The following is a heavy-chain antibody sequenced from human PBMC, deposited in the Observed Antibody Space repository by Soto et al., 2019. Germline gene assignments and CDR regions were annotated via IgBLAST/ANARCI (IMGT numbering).Heavy chain of an antibody. CDR1: GFTFSSYD. D-gene: IGHD6-19*01. J-gene: IGHJ5*02. CDR2: ISSSGSTI. CDR3: AGHGGQWLNWFDP. Sequence: GGSLRLSCAASGFTFSSYDMNWVRQAPGKGLEWVSYISSSGSTIYYADSVKGRFTISRDNAKNSLYLQMNSLRAEDTAVYYCAGHGGQWLNWFDPWGQGILVTVSS. V-gene: IGHV3-48*01.